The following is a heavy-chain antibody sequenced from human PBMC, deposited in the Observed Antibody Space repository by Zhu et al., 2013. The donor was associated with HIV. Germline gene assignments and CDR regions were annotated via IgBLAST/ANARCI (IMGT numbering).Heavy chain of an antibody. CDR3: ASLNIARGQPYGSGSYYTD. D-gene: IGHD3-10*01. V-gene: IGHV1-69*06. CDR1: GGTFSSYA. J-gene: IGHJ4*02. CDR2: IIPIFGTA. Sequence: QVQLVQSGAEVKKPGSSVKVSCKASGGTFSSYAISWVRQAPGQGLEWMGGIIPIFGTANYAQKFQGRVTITADKSTSTAYMELSSLRSEDTAVYYCASLNIARGQPYGSGSYYTDWGQGTLVTVSS.